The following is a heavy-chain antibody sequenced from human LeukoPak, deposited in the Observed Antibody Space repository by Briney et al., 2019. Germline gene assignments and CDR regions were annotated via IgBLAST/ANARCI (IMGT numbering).Heavy chain of an antibody. CDR1: GGSFSGYY. J-gene: IGHJ6*03. CDR3: ARGSPTNRRTRRHYYYYYMDV. CDR2: INHSGST. V-gene: IGHV4-34*01. Sequence: PSETLSLTCAVYGGSFSGYYWSWIRQPPGKGLEWIGEINHSGSTNYNPSLKSRVTISVDTSKNQFSLKLSSVTAADTAVYYCARGSPTNRRTRRHYYYYYMDVWGKGTTVTVSS.